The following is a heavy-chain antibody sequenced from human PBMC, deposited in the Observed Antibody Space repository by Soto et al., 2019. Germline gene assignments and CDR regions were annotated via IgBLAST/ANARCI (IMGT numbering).Heavy chain of an antibody. CDR1: GGSISSYY. CDR3: ARHGSDRGIFDY. J-gene: IGHJ4*02. Sequence: SDTLSLTCTVSGGSISSYYWSWIRQPPGKGLEWIGYIYYSGSTNYNPSLKSRVTISVDTSKNQFSLKLSSVTAADTAVYYCARHGSDRGIFDYWGQGTLVTVSS. V-gene: IGHV4-59*08. CDR2: IYYSGST. D-gene: IGHD3-10*01.